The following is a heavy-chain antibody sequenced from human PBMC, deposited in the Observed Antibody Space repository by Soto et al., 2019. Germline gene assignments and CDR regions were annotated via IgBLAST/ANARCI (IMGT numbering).Heavy chain of an antibody. Sequence: ASVTVSCTASGYTFTSYDINWVRQATGQGLEWMGWMNPNSGNTGYAQKFQGRVTMTRNTSISTAYMELSSLRSEDTAVYYCARVPISIGVDYWGQGTLVTVSS. J-gene: IGHJ4*02. CDR1: GYTFTSYD. CDR2: MNPNSGNT. CDR3: ARVPISIGVDY. D-gene: IGHD3-3*01. V-gene: IGHV1-8*01.